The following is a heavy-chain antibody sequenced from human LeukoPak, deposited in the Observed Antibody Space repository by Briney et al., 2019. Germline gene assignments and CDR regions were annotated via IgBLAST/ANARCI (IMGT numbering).Heavy chain of an antibody. CDR2: IYYSGST. CDR1: GGSISSYY. Sequence: PSETLSLTCTVSGGSISSYYWSWIRQPPGKGLEWIGSIYYSGSTYYNPSPKSRVTISVDTSKNQFSLNLSSVTAADTAVYFCARDEGSSYPFDYWGQGTLVAVSS. V-gene: IGHV4-59*12. D-gene: IGHD2-2*01. J-gene: IGHJ4*02. CDR3: ARDEGSSYPFDY.